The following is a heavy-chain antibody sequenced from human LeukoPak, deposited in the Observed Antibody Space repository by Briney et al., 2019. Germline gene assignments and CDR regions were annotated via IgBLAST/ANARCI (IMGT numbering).Heavy chain of an antibody. CDR1: GFTFSNYA. CDR2: ISGSGGNK. V-gene: IGHV3-23*01. J-gene: IGHJ3*01. Sequence: GGSLRLSCAASGFTFSNYAMNWVRQAPGMGLEWVSAISGSGGNKYYTDSEGRFTISRDNSKNTLYLQINSLRAEDTAIYYCARTRRTTMIWDAFDFWGQGTTVTVSS. D-gene: IGHD3-22*01. CDR3: ARTRRTTMIWDAFDF.